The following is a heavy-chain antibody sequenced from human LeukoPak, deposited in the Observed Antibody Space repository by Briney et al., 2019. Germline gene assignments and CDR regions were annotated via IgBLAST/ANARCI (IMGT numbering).Heavy chain of an antibody. V-gene: IGHV3-9*01. Sequence: PGRSLRLSCAASGITFDDYAMHWVRQAPGKGLEWVSGISWNSRAIGYADSVKGRFTISRDNAKNSLYLQMSSLRTEDTALYYCAKDLSRYYYNGMDVWGQGTTVTVSS. CDR2: ISWNSRAI. CDR3: AKDLSRYYYNGMDV. J-gene: IGHJ6*02. CDR1: GITFDDYA. D-gene: IGHD2/OR15-2a*01.